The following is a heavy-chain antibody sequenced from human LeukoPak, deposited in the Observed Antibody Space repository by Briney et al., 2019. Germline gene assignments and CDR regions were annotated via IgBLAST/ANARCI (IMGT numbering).Heavy chain of an antibody. CDR3: ARRFNYYDSSGYYEGFYFDY. J-gene: IGHJ4*02. CDR2: ISAY. Sequence: ASVKVSCKASGYTFTSYDINWVRQATGQGLEWMGWISAYAQKFQGRVTMTTDTSTSTAYMELRSLRSDNTAVYYCARRFNYYDSSGYYEGFYFDYWGQGTLVTVSS. D-gene: IGHD3-22*01. CDR1: GYTFTSYD. V-gene: IGHV1-18*01.